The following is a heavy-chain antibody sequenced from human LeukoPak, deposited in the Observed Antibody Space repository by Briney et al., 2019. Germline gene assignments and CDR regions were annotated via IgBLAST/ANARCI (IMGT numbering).Heavy chain of an antibody. Sequence: GGSLRLSCAASGFTFSSYAMHWVRQAPGKGLEYVSLISGNGGSTYYANSVKGRFTISRDNSKNTLYLQMGSLRAEDMAVYYCARAQEPHGSGSQYYYYYYGMDVWGQGTTVTVSS. CDR3: ARAQEPHGSGSQYYYYYYGMDV. J-gene: IGHJ6*02. V-gene: IGHV3-64*01. D-gene: IGHD3-10*01. CDR1: GFTFSSYA. CDR2: ISGNGGST.